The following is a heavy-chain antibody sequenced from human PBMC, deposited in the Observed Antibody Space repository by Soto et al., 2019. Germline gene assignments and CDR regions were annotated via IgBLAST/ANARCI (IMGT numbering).Heavy chain of an antibody. V-gene: IGHV4-59*01. CDR1: GGSISTYY. D-gene: IGHD3-3*01. J-gene: IGHJ4*02. CDR3: ARDGSGYDFWSGPYFFDY. Sequence: PSETLSLTCTVSGGSISTYYWSWIRQPPGKGLEWIGYIYYNGRTNYTPSLESRVTISLDTSKSQFSLKLSSVSAADTAVYYCARDGSGYDFWSGPYFFDYWGPGTLVTVSS. CDR2: IYYNGRT.